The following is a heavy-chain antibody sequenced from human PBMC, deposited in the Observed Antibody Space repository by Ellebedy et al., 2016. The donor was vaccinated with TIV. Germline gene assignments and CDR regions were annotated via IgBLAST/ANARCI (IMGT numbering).Heavy chain of an antibody. V-gene: IGHV3-48*04. J-gene: IGHJ3*02. CDR3: ARVGLRIGGAFDM. Sequence: GGSLRLSXAASGFIFSDYNINWVRQAPGKGLEWVSYISSGGNSIYHADSVKGRFTMSRDNAKNSLNLQMNSLRAEDTAVYYCARVGLRIGGAFDMWGQGTMVTVSS. CDR2: ISSGGNSI. D-gene: IGHD2-15*01. CDR1: GFIFSDYN.